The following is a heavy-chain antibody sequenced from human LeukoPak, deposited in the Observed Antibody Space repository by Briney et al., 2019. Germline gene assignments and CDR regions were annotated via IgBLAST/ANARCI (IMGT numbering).Heavy chain of an antibody. D-gene: IGHD6-13*01. CDR2: IYHSGST. CDR1: GGSISSGGYS. Sequence: PSETLSLTCAVSGGSISSGGYSWSWIRQPPGKGLEWIGYIYHSGSTNYNPSLKSRVTISVDTSKNQFSLKLSSVTAADTAVYYCARQDSSSWYPTFDYWGQGTLVTVSS. J-gene: IGHJ4*02. CDR3: ARQDSSSWYPTFDY. V-gene: IGHV4-30-2*01.